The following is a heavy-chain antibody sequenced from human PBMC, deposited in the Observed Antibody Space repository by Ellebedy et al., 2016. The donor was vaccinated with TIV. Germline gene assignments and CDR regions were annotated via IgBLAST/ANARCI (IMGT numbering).Heavy chain of an antibody. CDR3: VKGVAISESKVTFPEY. V-gene: IGHV3-64D*06. CDR2: ISGNGAHT. Sequence: HGGSLRLSCSASGFTFSSCAMLRVRQAPERGLEYVSAISGNGAHTYYADSVKGRFTISRDNSKNTLYLQMSSLRVEDTAVYHCVKGVAISESKVTFPEYWGQGTLVTVSS. J-gene: IGHJ4*02. D-gene: IGHD3-10*01. CDR1: GFTFSSCA.